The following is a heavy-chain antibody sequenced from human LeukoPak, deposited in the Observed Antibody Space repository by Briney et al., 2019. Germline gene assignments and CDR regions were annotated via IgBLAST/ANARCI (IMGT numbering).Heavy chain of an antibody. CDR1: GFTFSSYG. D-gene: IGHD3-22*01. Sequence: GRSLRLSCAASGFTFSSYGMHWVRQAPGKGLEWVAVIWYDGSNKYYADSVKGRFTISRDNPKNTLYLQMNSLRAEDTAVYYCARDRRSAMKSSGYFDYWGQGTLVTVSS. CDR2: IWYDGSNK. V-gene: IGHV3-33*01. CDR3: ARDRRSAMKSSGYFDY. J-gene: IGHJ4*02.